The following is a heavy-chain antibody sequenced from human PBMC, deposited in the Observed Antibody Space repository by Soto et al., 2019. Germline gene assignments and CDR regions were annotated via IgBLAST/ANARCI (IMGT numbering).Heavy chain of an antibody. CDR2: ISSSSGST. Sequence: GGSLRLSCAASGVTFRSYAMSWVRQAPGKGLEWVSSISSSSGSTNYADSVKGRFTISRDNAKNSLYLQMNSLRAEDTAVYYCATRLWYYFDSSGSPGHWGQGTLVTVSS. CDR1: GVTFRSYA. V-gene: IGHV3-48*01. D-gene: IGHD3-22*01. J-gene: IGHJ4*02. CDR3: ATRLWYYFDSSGSPGH.